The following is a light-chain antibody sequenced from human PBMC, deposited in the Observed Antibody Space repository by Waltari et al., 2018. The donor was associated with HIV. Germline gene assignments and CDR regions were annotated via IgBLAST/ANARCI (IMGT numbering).Light chain of an antibody. V-gene: IGLV2-14*03. CDR1: TRDVGGYRY. CDR2: DVT. CDR3: SSYTSSSTYV. Sequence: QSALTQPASVSGSPGQSITISCTGTTRDVGGYRYFPWYQQHPGKAPKLMIYDVTNRPSGVSNRFSGSKSGNTASLTISGLQAEDEADYYCSSYTSSSTYVFGTGTKVTVL. J-gene: IGLJ1*01.